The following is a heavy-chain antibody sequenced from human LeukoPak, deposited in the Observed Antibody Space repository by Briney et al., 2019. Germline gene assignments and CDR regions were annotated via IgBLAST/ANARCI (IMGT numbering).Heavy chain of an antibody. CDR2: INHSGST. Sequence: SETLSLTCAVYGGSFSGYYWSWIRQPPGKGLEWIGEINHSGSTNYNPSLKSRVTISEDKSKNQFSLQLSSVTPEDTAVYYCARGYYCDSWGQGTLVTVSS. J-gene: IGHJ4*02. CDR1: GGSFSGYY. V-gene: IGHV4-34*01. CDR3: ARGYYCDS.